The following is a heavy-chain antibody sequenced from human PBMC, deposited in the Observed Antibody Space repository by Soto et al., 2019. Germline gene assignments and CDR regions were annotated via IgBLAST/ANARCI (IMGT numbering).Heavy chain of an antibody. CDR2: INHSGST. V-gene: IGHV4-34*01. CDR3: ARGYRGRSGMDV. CDR1: GGSFSGYY. J-gene: IGHJ6*02. D-gene: IGHD1-26*01. Sequence: SESLSLTCAVYGGSFSGYYWSWIRQPPGKGLEWIGEINHSGSTNYNPSLKSRVTISVDTSKNQFSLKLSSVTAADTAVYYCARGYRGRSGMDVWGQGTTVTVSS.